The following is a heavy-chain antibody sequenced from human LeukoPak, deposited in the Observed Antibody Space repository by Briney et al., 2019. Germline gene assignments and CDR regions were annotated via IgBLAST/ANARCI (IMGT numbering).Heavy chain of an antibody. Sequence: SETLSLTCSVSGGSISSDYWSWIRQPAGKGLEWIGRIYISGSTTYNPSLSSRVSMSVDTSKSQFSLKLSSVTAADTAVYYCARGRDGNPFNDAFDIWDQGTMVTVSS. J-gene: IGHJ3*02. V-gene: IGHV4-4*07. CDR1: GGSISSDY. D-gene: IGHD4-23*01. CDR3: ARGRDGNPFNDAFDI. CDR2: IYISGST.